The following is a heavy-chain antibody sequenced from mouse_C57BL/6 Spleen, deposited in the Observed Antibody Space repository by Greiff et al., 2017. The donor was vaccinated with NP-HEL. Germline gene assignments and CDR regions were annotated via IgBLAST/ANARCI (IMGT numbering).Heavy chain of an antibody. CDR3: ARGDDGLYGGFAY. Sequence: VQLQQSGPELVKPGASVKMSCKASGYTFTDYNMHWVKQSHGKSLEWIGYINPNNGGTSYNQKFKGKATLTVNKSSSTAYMELRSLTSEDSAVYYCARGDDGLYGGFAYWGQGTLVTVSA. J-gene: IGHJ3*01. CDR2: INPNNGGT. D-gene: IGHD2-3*01. CDR1: GYTFTDYN. V-gene: IGHV1-22*01.